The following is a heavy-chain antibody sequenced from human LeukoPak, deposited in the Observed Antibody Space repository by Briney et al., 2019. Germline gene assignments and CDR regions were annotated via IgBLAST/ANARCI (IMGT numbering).Heavy chain of an antibody. CDR1: GFTFSSYG. CDR2: ISYDGSNK. V-gene: IGHV3-30*18. D-gene: IGHD6-19*01. Sequence: GGSLRLSCAASGFTFSSYGMHWVRQAPGKGLEWVAVISYDGSNKYYADSVKGRFTISRDNSKSTLYLQMNSLRADDTAVYYCAKRISGWYIVDYWGQGTLVMVSS. J-gene: IGHJ4*02. CDR3: AKRISGWYIVDY.